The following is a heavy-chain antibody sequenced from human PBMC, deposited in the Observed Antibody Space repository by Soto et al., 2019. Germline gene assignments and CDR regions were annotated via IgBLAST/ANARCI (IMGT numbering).Heavy chain of an antibody. CDR3: ARDYYYDSSGYYPNWFDH. CDR2: ISSSSSYI. D-gene: IGHD3-22*01. Sequence: GGSLRLSCAASGFTFSSYSMNWVRQAPGKGLEWVSSISSSSSYIYYADSVKGRFTISRDNAKNSLYLQMNSLRAEDTAVYYCARDYYYDSSGYYPNWFDHWGQGNLVTGS. J-gene: IGHJ5*02. V-gene: IGHV3-21*01. CDR1: GFTFSSYS.